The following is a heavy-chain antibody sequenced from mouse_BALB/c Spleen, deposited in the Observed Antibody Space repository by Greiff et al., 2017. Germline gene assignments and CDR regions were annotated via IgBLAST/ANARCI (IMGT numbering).Heavy chain of an antibody. J-gene: IGHJ4*01. Sequence: QVQLQQSGPDLVAPSQSLSITCTVSGFSLTSYGVHWVRQPPGKGLEWLVVIWSDGSTTYNSALKSRLSISKDNSKSQVFLKMNSLQTDDTAMYYCARQLGHYYAMDYWGQGTSVTVSS. D-gene: IGHD4-1*01. CDR2: IWSDGST. CDR3: ARQLGHYYAMDY. CDR1: GFSLTSYG. V-gene: IGHV2-6-2*01.